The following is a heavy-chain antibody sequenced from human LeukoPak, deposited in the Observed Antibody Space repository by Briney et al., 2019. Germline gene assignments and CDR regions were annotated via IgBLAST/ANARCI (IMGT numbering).Heavy chain of an antibody. Sequence: GGSLRLSCAASGFTFSDYYMSWIRQAPGKGLEWVSYISSSGSTIYYADSVKGRFTISRDNARNSLHLQMNDLRPEDSAVYYCGLSSMDPSYYYGIDVWGQGTTVRVSS. CDR1: GFTFSDYY. CDR3: GLSSMDPSYYYGIDV. J-gene: IGHJ6*02. CDR2: ISSSGSTI. D-gene: IGHD6-19*01. V-gene: IGHV3-11*01.